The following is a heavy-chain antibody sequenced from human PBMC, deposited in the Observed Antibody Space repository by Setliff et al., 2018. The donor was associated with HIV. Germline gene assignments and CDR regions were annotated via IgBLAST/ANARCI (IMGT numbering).Heavy chain of an antibody. D-gene: IGHD5-12*01. CDR3: ARGDYPLSTVATIKGVVWFDP. Sequence: SETLSLTCSVSGGSISSHHWSWIRQPPGKGLEWIGSIYNSGSTNYNPSLTSRVTISVDTSKHQSSLKLSSVTAADTAVYYCARGDYPLSTVATIKGVVWFDPWGQGTLVTVSS. V-gene: IGHV4-59*11. CDR2: IYNSGST. CDR1: GGSISSHH. J-gene: IGHJ5*02.